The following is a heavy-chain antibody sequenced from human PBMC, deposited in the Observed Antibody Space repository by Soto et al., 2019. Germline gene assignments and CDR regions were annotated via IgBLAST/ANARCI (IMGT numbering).Heavy chain of an antibody. V-gene: IGHV1-3*01. J-gene: IGHJ5*02. CDR3: ARGPILLCFGEPPRSEKEGGRSNCFAP. Sequence: ASVKVSCKASGYTFTSYAMHWVRQAPGQRLEWMGWINAGNGNTKYSQKFQGRVTITRDTSASTAYMELSSLRSEDTAVYFCARGPILLCFGEPPRSEKEGGRSNCFAPWGQGTLVTVSS. CDR1: GYTFTSYA. D-gene: IGHD3-10*01. CDR2: INAGNGNT.